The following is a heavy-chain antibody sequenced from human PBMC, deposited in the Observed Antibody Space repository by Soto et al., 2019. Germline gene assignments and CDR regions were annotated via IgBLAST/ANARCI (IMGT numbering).Heavy chain of an antibody. CDR2: INHSGST. CDR1: GGSFSGYY. D-gene: IGHD4-4*01. V-gene: IGHV4-34*01. Sequence: SETLSLTCAVYGGSFSGYYWSWIRQPPGKGLEWIGEINHSGSTNYNPSLKSRVTISVDTSKNQFSLKLSSVTAADTAVYYCARARTVAYRYYNYYYGMDVWGQGTTVTVSS. J-gene: IGHJ6*02. CDR3: ARARTVAYRYYNYYYGMDV.